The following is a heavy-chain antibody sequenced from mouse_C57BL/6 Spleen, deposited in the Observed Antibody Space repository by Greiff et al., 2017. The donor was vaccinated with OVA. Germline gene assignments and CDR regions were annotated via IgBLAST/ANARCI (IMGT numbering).Heavy chain of an antibody. D-gene: IGHD2-1*01. J-gene: IGHJ3*01. Sequence: VQLQQPGAELVMPGASVKLSCKASGYTFTSYWMHWVKQRPGQGLEWIGEIDPSDSYTNYNQKFKGKSTLTVDKSSSTAYMQLSSLTSEDSAVYYCARSSVGNGAWFAYWGQGTLVTVSA. CDR3: ARSSVGNGAWFAY. CDR2: IDPSDSYT. CDR1: GYTFTSYW. V-gene: IGHV1-69*01.